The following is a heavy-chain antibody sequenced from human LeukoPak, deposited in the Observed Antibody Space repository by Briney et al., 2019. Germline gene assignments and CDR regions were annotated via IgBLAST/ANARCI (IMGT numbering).Heavy chain of an antibody. CDR3: ARRTIGCSSGWYFDC. V-gene: IGHV3-48*01. CDR1: GFTFSSYS. Sequence: GGSLRLSCAASGFTFSSYSMNWVRQAPGKGLEWVSYISSSSSTIYYADSVKGRFTISRDNAKNSLYLQMNSLRAEDTAVYYCARRTIGCSSGWYFDCWGQGTLVTVSS. J-gene: IGHJ4*02. D-gene: IGHD6-19*01. CDR2: ISSSSSTI.